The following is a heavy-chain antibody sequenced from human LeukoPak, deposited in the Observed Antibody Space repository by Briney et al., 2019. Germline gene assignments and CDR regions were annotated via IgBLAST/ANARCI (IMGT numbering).Heavy chain of an antibody. V-gene: IGHV3-7*01. CDR1: GFTFSREW. D-gene: IGHD3-9*01. CDR3: AKDGDGYHN. J-gene: IGHJ4*02. CDR2: IKEDGSAQ. Sequence: GGSLILSCVASGFTFSREWMSWVRQAPGKGLEWVANIKEDGSAQYYAHSVKGRFTISRENTKNSLYLQMNSLTAEDTAMYYCAKDGDGYHNWGQGALVTVSS.